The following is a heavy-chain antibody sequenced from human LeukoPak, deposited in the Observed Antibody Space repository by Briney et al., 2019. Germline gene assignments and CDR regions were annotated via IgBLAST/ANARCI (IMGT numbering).Heavy chain of an antibody. CDR2: ISSSGTTI. CDR3: ARGAGFAEPLPEY. CDR1: GFTVSDYY. Sequence: GGSLRLSCAASGFTVSDYYMSWIRQAPGRGLEWLSYISSSGTTIYYADSMKGRFTISRDNAKNSLYLQMNSLRAEDTAVYYCARGAGFAEPLPEYWGQGTLLTVSS. J-gene: IGHJ4*02. V-gene: IGHV3-11*01. D-gene: IGHD1-14*01.